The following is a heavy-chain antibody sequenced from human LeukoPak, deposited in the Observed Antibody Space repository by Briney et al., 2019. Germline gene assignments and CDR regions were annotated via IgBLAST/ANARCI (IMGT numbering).Heavy chain of an antibody. V-gene: IGHV3-66*01. CDR1: GFTVSTNY. D-gene: IGHD3-10*01. Sequence: GGSLRLSCAASGFTVSTNYMSWGRQAPGKGLEWVPVIYSGDTTFYADSVRGKFTISRDNSKNTLYLQMNSLRAEDTAVYYCASILRSSSGYYFDYWGQGTLVTVSS. CDR2: IYSGDTT. J-gene: IGHJ4*02. CDR3: ASILRSSSGYYFDY.